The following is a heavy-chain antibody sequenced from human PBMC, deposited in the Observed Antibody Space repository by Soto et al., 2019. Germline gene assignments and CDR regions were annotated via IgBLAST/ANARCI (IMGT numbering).Heavy chain of an antibody. CDR3: ARERGSSNRYGMDV. J-gene: IGHJ6*02. V-gene: IGHV3-30-3*01. CDR2: ISYDGSNK. D-gene: IGHD6-13*01. CDR1: GFTFSSYA. Sequence: GGSLRLSCAASGFTFSSYAMHWVRQAPGKGLEWVAVISYDGSNKYYADSVKGRFTISRDNSKNTLYLQMNSLRAEDTAVYYCARERGSSNRYGMDVWGQGTTVTVSS.